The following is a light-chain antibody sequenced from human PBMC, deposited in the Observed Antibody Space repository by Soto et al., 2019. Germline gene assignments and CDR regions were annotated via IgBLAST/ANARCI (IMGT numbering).Light chain of an antibody. CDR3: QSYDNSLSGYVL. CDR1: SSDVGGYNY. Sequence: QSVLTQPPSASGSPGQSVTISCTGTSSDVGGYNYVSWYQQHPGKAPKVMIYEVNKRPSGVPDRFSGSKSGNTASLTVSGLQAEDEADYYCQSYDNSLSGYVLFGGGTKVTVL. J-gene: IGLJ2*01. CDR2: EVN. V-gene: IGLV2-8*01.